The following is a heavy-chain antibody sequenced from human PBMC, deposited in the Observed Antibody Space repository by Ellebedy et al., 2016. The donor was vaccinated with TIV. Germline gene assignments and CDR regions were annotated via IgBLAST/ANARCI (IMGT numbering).Heavy chain of an antibody. Sequence: PGGSLRLSCVASGFTFDSYAMHRVRQAPGKGLEWVAVISHDGSSQYYADSVKGRFTIPRDNAKISLYLQMNSLTAEDTAVYYCASGAYDIWGQGTMVTVSS. CDR2: ISHDGSSQ. J-gene: IGHJ3*02. V-gene: IGHV3-30-3*01. CDR1: GFTFDSYA. CDR3: ASGAYDI.